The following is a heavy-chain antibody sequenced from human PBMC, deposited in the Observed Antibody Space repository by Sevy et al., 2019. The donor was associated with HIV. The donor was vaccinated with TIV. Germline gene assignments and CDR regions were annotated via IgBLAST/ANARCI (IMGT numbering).Heavy chain of an antibody. CDR2: INPNSGGT. CDR3: ARLSSSSYPYFDY. Sequence: ASVKVSCKASGYTFTGYYMHWVRQAPGQGLEWMGWINPNSGGTNYAQKFQGRVTMTRDTSISTAYMELGRLRSDDTAVYYCARLSSSSYPYFDYWGQGTLVTVSS. D-gene: IGHD6-6*01. J-gene: IGHJ4*02. V-gene: IGHV1-2*02. CDR1: GYTFTGYY.